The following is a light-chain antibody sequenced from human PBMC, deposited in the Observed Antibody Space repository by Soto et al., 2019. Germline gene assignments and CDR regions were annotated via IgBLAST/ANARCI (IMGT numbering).Light chain of an antibody. CDR2: AAT. J-gene: IGKJ1*01. V-gene: IGKV1-17*01. CDR3: LQHNSYPWT. Sequence: DIQMTQSPSSLSASVGDRVTITCRASQGIRKDLAWYQQKPGKAPKRLIYAATSVPSGVPSRFSGSESGTEFTLAISSLQPEDFATYYCLQHNSYPWTFGQGTKVDIK. CDR1: QGIRKD.